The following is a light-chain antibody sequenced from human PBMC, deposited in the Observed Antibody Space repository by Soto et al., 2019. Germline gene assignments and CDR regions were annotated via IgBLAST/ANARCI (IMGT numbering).Light chain of an antibody. CDR1: QSISTK. V-gene: IGKV3-15*01. CDR3: QEYNDWRPIT. J-gene: IGKJ4*01. Sequence: IVMTQSPATLSVSPGGRATLSCRASQSISTKLAWYQQKPGQAPRLLIYGASTRAPGIPVRFSGSGSGTEFTLTITSLQSEYFSVYYCQEYNDWRPITFGGGTKVEIK. CDR2: GAS.